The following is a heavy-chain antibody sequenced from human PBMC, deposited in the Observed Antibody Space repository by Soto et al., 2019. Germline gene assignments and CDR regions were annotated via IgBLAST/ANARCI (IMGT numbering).Heavy chain of an antibody. J-gene: IGHJ6*02. CDR1: GFTFSSYG. CDR3: ARDQYYDWGDMDV. V-gene: IGHV3-33*01. CDR2: IWYDGSNK. Sequence: QVQLVESGGGVVQPGRSLRLSCAASGFTFSSYGMHWVRQAPGKGLEWVAVIWYDGSNKYYADSVKGRVTISRDNSKNTLYLQMNSLRAEDTAVYYCARDQYYDWGDMDVWGHGTTVTVSS. D-gene: IGHD3-22*01.